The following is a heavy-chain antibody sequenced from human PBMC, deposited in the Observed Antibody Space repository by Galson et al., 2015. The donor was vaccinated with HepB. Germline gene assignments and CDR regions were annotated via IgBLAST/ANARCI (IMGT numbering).Heavy chain of an antibody. CDR2: IIPILGIA. Sequence: SVKVSCKASGGTFSSYAISWVRQAPGQGLEWMGRIIPILGIANYAQKFQGRVTITADKSTSTAYMELSSLRSEDTAVYYCARLFSTNLIVVVPAATSTPETLDVWGKGTTVTVSS. CDR1: GGTFSSYA. D-gene: IGHD2-2*01. CDR3: ARLFSTNLIVVVPAATSTPETLDV. V-gene: IGHV1-69*04. J-gene: IGHJ6*04.